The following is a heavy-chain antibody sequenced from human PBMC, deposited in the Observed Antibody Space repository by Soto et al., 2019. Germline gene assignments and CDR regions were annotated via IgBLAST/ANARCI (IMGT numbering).Heavy chain of an antibody. J-gene: IGHJ6*02. Sequence: SVKVSCKASGGTFSSYAINWVRQAPGQGLEWMGGIIPIFGTANYAQKFQGRVTITADESTSTAYMELSSLRSEDTAVYYCARDDQAGTTSGREYYYYYYGMDVWGQGTTVTVSS. D-gene: IGHD1-7*01. CDR3: ARDDQAGTTSGREYYYYYYGMDV. V-gene: IGHV1-69*13. CDR2: IIPIFGTA. CDR1: GGTFSSYA.